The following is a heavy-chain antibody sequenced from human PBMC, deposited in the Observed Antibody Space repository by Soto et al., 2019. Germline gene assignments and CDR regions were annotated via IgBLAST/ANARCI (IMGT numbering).Heavy chain of an antibody. CDR2: IYYSGST. J-gene: IGHJ4*02. Sequence: PSETLSLTCTVSGGSISSGGYYWSWIRQHPGKGLEWIGYIYYSGSTYYNPSLKSRVTISVDTSKNQFSLKLSSVTAADTAVYYCARGNDRDVVVPAALLDYWGQGTLVTVSS. CDR1: GGSISSGGYY. V-gene: IGHV4-31*03. D-gene: IGHD2-2*01. CDR3: ARGNDRDVVVPAALLDY.